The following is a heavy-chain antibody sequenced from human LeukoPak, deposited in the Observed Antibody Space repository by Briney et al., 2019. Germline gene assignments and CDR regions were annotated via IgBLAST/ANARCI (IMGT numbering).Heavy chain of an antibody. J-gene: IGHJ4*02. CDR1: GFTFSSYS. D-gene: IGHD4-23*01. CDR3: ARDSKVTTVVTPGFDY. V-gene: IGHV3-21*01. CDR2: ISSSSSYI. Sequence: GGSLRLSCAASGFTFSSYSMNWVRQAPGKGLEWVSSISSSSSYIYYADSVKGRFTISRDNAKNSLYLQMNSLRAEDTAVYYCARDSKVTTVVTPGFDYWGQGTLVTVSS.